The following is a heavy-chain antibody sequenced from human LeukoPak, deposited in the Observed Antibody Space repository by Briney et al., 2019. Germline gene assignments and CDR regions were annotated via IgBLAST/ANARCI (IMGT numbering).Heavy chain of an antibody. Sequence: PSETLSLTCAVYGGSFSGYYWSWIRQPPGKGLEWIGEINHSGSTNYNPSLKSRVTISVDRSKNQFSLKLSSVTAADTAVYYCARDSGYYGSGGVFDYWGQGTLVTVSS. J-gene: IGHJ4*02. CDR2: INHSGST. CDR1: GGSFSGYY. D-gene: IGHD3-10*01. CDR3: ARDSGYYGSGGVFDY. V-gene: IGHV4-34*01.